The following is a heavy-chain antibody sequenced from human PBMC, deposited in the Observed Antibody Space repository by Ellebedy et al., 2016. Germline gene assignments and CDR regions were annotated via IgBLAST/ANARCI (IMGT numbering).Heavy chain of an antibody. Sequence: GESLKISXAASGFTFSSYGMHWVRQAPGKGLEWVAVISYDGSNKYYADSVKGRFTISRDNSKNTLYLQMNSLRAEDTAVYYCAKDRYYYGSGSYPSGMDVWGQGTTVTVSS. V-gene: IGHV3-30*18. CDR1: GFTFSSYG. J-gene: IGHJ6*02. D-gene: IGHD3-10*01. CDR3: AKDRYYYGSGSYPSGMDV. CDR2: ISYDGSNK.